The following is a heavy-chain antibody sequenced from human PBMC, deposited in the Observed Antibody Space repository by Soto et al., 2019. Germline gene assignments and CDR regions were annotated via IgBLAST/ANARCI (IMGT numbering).Heavy chain of an antibody. D-gene: IGHD2-15*01. Sequence: QVQLVESGGGVVQTGRSLRLSCAASGFTFTTYAIHWVRQAPGKGLEWVAVISNDGRSKYYADSVKGRFTISRDNSKNTLYLQMNSLRSDDTAVYYCARDQCFGGGRSCYYFDFWGQGTLVTVSS. CDR2: ISNDGRSK. CDR1: GFTFTTYA. J-gene: IGHJ4*02. CDR3: ARDQCFGGGRSCYYFDF. V-gene: IGHV3-30*04.